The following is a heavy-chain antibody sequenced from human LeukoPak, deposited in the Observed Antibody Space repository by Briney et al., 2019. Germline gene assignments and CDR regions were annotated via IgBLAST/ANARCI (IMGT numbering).Heavy chain of an antibody. CDR3: ARGPPVVYDVLTGYYRFDY. CDR2: INDSRCT. V-gene: IGHV4-34*01. CDR1: GGSFNGYY. Sequence: PSETLSLSCAVPGGSFNGYYWSWIRQPPGKGLEWIGEINDSRCTKYNPSLKSRVTISVDTSKNQFSLKLNSVTAADTAVYYCARGPPVVYDVLTGYYRFDYWGQGALVSVSS. D-gene: IGHD3-9*01. J-gene: IGHJ4*02.